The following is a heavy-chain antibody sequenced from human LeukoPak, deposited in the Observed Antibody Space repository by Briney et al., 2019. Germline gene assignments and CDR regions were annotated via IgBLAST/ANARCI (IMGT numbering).Heavy chain of an antibody. CDR2: IHYSGST. CDR3: ARDKLGTRWLPTRPYGMDV. J-gene: IGHJ6*02. V-gene: IGHV4-59*01. CDR1: GGSISSYY. D-gene: IGHD5-12*01. Sequence: SETLSLTCTVSGGSISSYYWSWIRQPPGKGLEWIGNIHYSGSTNYNPSLNSRVTISVDTSKSHFSLNLSAVTAADTAVYYCARDKLGTRWLPTRPYGMDVWGQGTTVTVSS.